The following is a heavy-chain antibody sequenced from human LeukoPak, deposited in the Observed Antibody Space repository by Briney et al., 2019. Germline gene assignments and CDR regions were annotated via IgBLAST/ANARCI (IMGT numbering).Heavy chain of an antibody. CDR1: GYTFTGYY. V-gene: IGHV1-2*02. D-gene: IGHD5-18*01. CDR3: ARDNGGYSYGRTFDY. J-gene: IGHJ4*02. Sequence: ASVEVSCKASGYTFTGYYMHWVRQAPGQGLEWMGWINPNSGGTNYAQKFQGRVTMTRDTSISTAYMELSRLRSDDTAVYYCARDNGGYSYGRTFDYWGQGTLVTVSS. CDR2: INPNSGGT.